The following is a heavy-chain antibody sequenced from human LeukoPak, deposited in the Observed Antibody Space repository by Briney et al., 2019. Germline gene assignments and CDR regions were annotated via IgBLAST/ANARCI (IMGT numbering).Heavy chain of an antibody. Sequence: GGSLRLSCSAYGFSFSTYPMSWVRQAPGKGLEWVPGILGGGGPFYGASARGRFTVCRDNSKDTLYLQMDSLRGEDTALYYCAKDEAVVGVNYFASWGEGPLVTVSS. CDR3: AKDEAVVGVNYFAS. D-gene: IGHD3-10*01. CDR2: ILGGGGP. J-gene: IGHJ4*02. CDR1: GFSFSTYP. V-gene: IGHV3-23*01.